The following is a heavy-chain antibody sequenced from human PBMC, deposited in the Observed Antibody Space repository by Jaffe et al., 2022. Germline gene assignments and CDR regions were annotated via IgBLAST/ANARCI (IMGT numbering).Heavy chain of an antibody. J-gene: IGHJ4*02. V-gene: IGHV4-34*01. CDR3: ARGFPGIRASWLLPAGTYFDY. CDR2: INHSGST. CDR1: GGSFSGYY. Sequence: QVQLQQWGAGLLKPSETLSLTCAVYGGSFSGYYWSWIRQPPGKGLEWIGEINHSGSTNYNPSLKSRVTISVDTSKNQFSLKLSSVTAADTAVYYCARGFPGIRASWLLPAGTYFDYWGQGTLVTVSS. D-gene: IGHD1-26*01.